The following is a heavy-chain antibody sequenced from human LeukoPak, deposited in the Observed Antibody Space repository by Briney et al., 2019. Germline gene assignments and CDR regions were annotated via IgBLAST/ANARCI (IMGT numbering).Heavy chain of an antibody. Sequence: QPGGSLRLSCAASGFTFSSYWIHWVRQAPGKGLVWVSRINSDGSSTSYADSVKGRFTISRDNAKNTLYLQMNSLRAEDTAVYYCARVDPTVAFDYWGQGTLVTVSS. CDR3: ARVDPTVAFDY. V-gene: IGHV3-74*01. J-gene: IGHJ4*02. CDR1: GFTFSSYW. D-gene: IGHD4-23*01. CDR2: INSDGSST.